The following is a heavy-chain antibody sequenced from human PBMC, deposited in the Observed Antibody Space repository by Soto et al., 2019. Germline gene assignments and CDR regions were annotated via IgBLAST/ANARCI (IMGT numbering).Heavy chain of an antibody. CDR1: GGTFSSYA. J-gene: IGHJ6*04. CDR3: ARDPRQGAYYYYGMDV. V-gene: IGHV1-69*13. Sequence: SVKVSCKASGGTFSSYAISWVRQAPGQGLEWMGGIIPIFGTANYAQKFQGRVTITADESTSTAYMELSSLRSEDTAVYYCARDPRQGAYYYYGMDVWGKGTTVTVSS. CDR2: IIPIFGTA. D-gene: IGHD3-16*01.